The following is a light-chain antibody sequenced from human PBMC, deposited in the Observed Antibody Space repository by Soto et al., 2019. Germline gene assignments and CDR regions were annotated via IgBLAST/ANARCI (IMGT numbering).Light chain of an antibody. Sequence: EIVLTQSPGTLSLSPVERATLSCRASQSVSNKYLAWYQQKPGQAPRLLIYGASNRATGIPDRVSVSGSGKDFTLPISCLQSEEWATDEGQQYYSYPITFGQGTRLEI. CDR3: QQYYSYPIT. V-gene: IGKV3-20*01. CDR2: GAS. J-gene: IGKJ5*01. CDR1: QSVSNKY.